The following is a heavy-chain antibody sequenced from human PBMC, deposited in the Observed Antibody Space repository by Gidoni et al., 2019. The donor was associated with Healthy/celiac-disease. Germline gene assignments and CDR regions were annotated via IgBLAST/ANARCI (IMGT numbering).Heavy chain of an antibody. J-gene: IGHJ6*02. Sequence: VRQAPGKGLEWVGRIKSKTDGGTTDYAAHVKGRFTISRDDSKNTLYLQMNSLKTEDTAVYYCTQGPYYYYGMDVWGQGTTVTVSS. CDR2: IKSKTDGGTT. CDR3: TQGPYYYYGMDV. V-gene: IGHV3-15*07.